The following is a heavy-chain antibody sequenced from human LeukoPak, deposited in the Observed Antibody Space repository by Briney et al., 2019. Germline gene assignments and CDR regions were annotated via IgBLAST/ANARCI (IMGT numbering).Heavy chain of an antibody. CDR2: IYHSGSP. Sequence: PSETLSLTCAVSGYSISSASYWGWIRPPPGKGLEWIGNIYHSGSPYYNPSLKSRVTISVDTSKNQFSLKLSSVTAADTAVYYCAKVGRELYLDYWGQGTLVTVSS. J-gene: IGHJ4*02. CDR3: AKVGRELYLDY. V-gene: IGHV4-38-2*01. CDR1: GYSISSASY. D-gene: IGHD1-26*01.